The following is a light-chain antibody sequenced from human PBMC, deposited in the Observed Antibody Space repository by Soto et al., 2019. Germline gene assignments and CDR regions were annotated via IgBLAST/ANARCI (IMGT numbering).Light chain of an antibody. CDR1: QG. Sequence: DIQLTQSPSSLSPSVGDRVTVTCRVSQGINWYRQKPGKVPKLLIYTASNLQSGVPSRFSGSGSGTDFTLTISSLQPEDVATYSGQRTYNASITFGQGTRLENK. V-gene: IGKV1-27*01. CDR3: QRTYNASIT. J-gene: IGKJ5*01. CDR2: TAS.